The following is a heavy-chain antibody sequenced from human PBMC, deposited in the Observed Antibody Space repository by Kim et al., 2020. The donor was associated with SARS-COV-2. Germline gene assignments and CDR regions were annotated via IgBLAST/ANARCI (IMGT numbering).Heavy chain of an antibody. Sequence: GGSLRLSCAASGFTFSSYAMSWVRQAPGKGLEWVSAISGSGGSTYYADSVKGRFTISRDNSKNTLYLQMNSLRAEDTAVYYCAKDVNYDYVWASCHGYWGQGTLVTVSS. CDR1: GFTFSSYA. CDR3: AKDVNYDYVWASCHGY. D-gene: IGHD3-16*01. J-gene: IGHJ4*02. V-gene: IGHV3-23*01. CDR2: ISGSGGST.